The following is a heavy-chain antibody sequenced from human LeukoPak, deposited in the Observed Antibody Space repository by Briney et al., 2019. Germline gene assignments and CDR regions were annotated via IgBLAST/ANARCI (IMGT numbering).Heavy chain of an antibody. J-gene: IGHJ5*02. CDR1: GYTFTGYY. Sequence: ASVKVSCKASGYTFTGYYMHWVRQAPGQGLEGMGWINPNSGGTNYAQKFQGRVTMTRDTSISTAYMELSRLRSDDTAVYYCAIVMITFGGVIDPWGQGTLVTVSS. CDR2: INPNSGGT. V-gene: IGHV1-2*02. D-gene: IGHD3-16*01. CDR3: AIVMITFGGVIDP.